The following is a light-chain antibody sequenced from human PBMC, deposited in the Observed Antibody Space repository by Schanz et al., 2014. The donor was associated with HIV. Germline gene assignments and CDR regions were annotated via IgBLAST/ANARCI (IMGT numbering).Light chain of an antibody. CDR2: GAS. J-gene: IGKJ2*01. Sequence: EIVMTQSPATLSVSPGETATLSCRASQSVRSNLAWYQQKGGQVPRLLIHGASTRATGIPARFSGSGSGTEFTLTISSLQSEDFAVYYCQHFGRPPYTFGQGTRLEI. CDR3: QHFGRPPYT. CDR1: QSVRSN. V-gene: IGKV3-15*01.